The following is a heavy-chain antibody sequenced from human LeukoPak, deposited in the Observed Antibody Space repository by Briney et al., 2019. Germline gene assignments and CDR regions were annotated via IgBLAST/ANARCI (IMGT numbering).Heavy chain of an antibody. CDR1: GFILSTHG. CDR2: ISGSGGST. D-gene: IGHD4-17*01. Sequence: GGSLRLSCAASGFILSTHGMHWVRQAPGKGLEWVSAISGSGGSTYYADSVKGRFTISRDNSKNTLYLQMNSLRAEDTAVYYCAKEYGDSRDAFDIWGQGTMVTVSS. J-gene: IGHJ3*02. V-gene: IGHV3-23*01. CDR3: AKEYGDSRDAFDI.